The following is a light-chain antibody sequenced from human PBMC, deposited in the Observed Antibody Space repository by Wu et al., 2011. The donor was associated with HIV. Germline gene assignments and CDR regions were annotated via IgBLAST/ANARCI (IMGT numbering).Light chain of an antibody. CDR1: QSVSSSY. J-gene: IGKJ2*03. V-gene: IGKV3-20*01. CDR3: HQYGSGYLYR. Sequence: EIVLTQSPGTLSLSPGERATLSCRASQSVSSSYLAWYQQKPGQAPRLLISGTSSRATGIPDRFSGSGSGTDFTLTITRLEPEDFAVYYCHQYGSGYLYRFGQGTKLEIK. CDR2: GTS.